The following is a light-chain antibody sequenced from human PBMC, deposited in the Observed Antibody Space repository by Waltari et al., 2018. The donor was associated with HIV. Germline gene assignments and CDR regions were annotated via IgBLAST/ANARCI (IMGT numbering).Light chain of an antibody. Sequence: DIQLTQSPSSLSASVGDRVSITCRARQAVASKLKWYQQKPGKAPKVLIYDASSLPSGVASRFIGSGSGTEFTLTINGVQPDDFASYFCQQRSSYPLTFGPGTKVDVK. CDR2: DAS. CDR3: QQRSSYPLT. V-gene: IGKV1-39*01. J-gene: IGKJ3*01. CDR1: QAVASK.